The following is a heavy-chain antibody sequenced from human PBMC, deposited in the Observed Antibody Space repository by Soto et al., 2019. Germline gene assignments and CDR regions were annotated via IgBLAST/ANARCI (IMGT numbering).Heavy chain of an antibody. D-gene: IGHD2-2*01. CDR1: GGSFSGYY. J-gene: IGHJ4*02. V-gene: IGHV4-34*01. CDR2: INHSGST. Sequence: SETLSLTCAVYGGSFSGYYWSWIRQPPGKGLEWIGEINHSGSTNYNPSLKSRVTISVDTSKNQFSLKLSSVTAADTAVYYCARVGYCSSTSCHPGPFDYWGQGTLVTVSS. CDR3: ARVGYCSSTSCHPGPFDY.